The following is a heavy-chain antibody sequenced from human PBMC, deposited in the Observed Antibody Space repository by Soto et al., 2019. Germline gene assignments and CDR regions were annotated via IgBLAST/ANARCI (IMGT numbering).Heavy chain of an antibody. V-gene: IGHV4-30-2*01. Sequence: QLQLQESGSGLVKPSQTLSLTCTVSGGSINSGGYSWIWIRQPPGKGPEWIGYIYHTGNTFYNPSLQSRVTISVDQSKHQFSLSLGSVTAAATAMYYCARDERTLSTPFAYGMDVWGQGTTVTVSS. CDR1: GGSINSGGYS. CDR2: IYHTGNT. D-gene: IGHD2-2*01. CDR3: ARDERTLSTPFAYGMDV. J-gene: IGHJ6*02.